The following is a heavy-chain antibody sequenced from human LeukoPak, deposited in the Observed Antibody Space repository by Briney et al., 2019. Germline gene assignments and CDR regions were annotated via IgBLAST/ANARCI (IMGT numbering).Heavy chain of an antibody. D-gene: IGHD1-14*01. J-gene: IGHJ3*02. Sequence: PGGSLRLSCAASGFTFSSYAMHWVPQAPGKGLEWVAVISYDGSNKYYADSVKGRFTISRDNSKNTLYLQMNSLRAEDTAVYYCASENPTGAFDIWGQGTMVTVSS. CDR3: ASENPTGAFDI. CDR2: ISYDGSNK. CDR1: GFTFSSYA. V-gene: IGHV3-30-3*01.